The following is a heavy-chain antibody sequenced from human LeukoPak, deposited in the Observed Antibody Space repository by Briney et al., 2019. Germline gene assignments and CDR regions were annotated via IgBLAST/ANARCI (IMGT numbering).Heavy chain of an antibody. Sequence: GASVKVSCKASGYTFTGYYMHWVRQAPGQGLEWMGWINPNSGGTNYAQKFQGRVTMTRDTSISTAYMELSRLRSDDTAVYYCARGQGYGSSEADYWGQGTLVTVSS. CDR2: INPNSGGT. CDR1: GYTFTGYY. D-gene: IGHD6-13*01. CDR3: ARGQGYGSSEADY. V-gene: IGHV1-2*02. J-gene: IGHJ4*02.